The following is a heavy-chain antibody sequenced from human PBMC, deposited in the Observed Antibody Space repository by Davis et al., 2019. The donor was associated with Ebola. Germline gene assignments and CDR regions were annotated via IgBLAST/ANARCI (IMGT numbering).Heavy chain of an antibody. CDR2: INHSGST. D-gene: IGHD3-10*01. Sequence: GSLRLSCAASGFTFSSYAMSWVRQAPGKGLEWIGEINHSGSTNYNPSLKSRVTISVDTSKNQFSLKLSSVTAADTAVYYCARFGAQYHLAGFDPWGQGTLVTVSS. CDR3: ARFGAQYHLAGFDP. V-gene: IGHV4-34*01. CDR1: GFTFSSYA. J-gene: IGHJ5*02.